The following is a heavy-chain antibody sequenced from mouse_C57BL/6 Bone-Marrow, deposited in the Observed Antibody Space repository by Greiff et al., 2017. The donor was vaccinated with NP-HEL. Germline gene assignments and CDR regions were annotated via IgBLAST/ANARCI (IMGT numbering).Heavy chain of an antibody. CDR3: ARGNYGSSRLGNVMDY. CDR2: IYPGDGDT. CDR1: GYAFSRYW. V-gene: IGHV1-80*01. J-gene: IGHJ4*01. D-gene: IGHD1-1*01. Sequence: VQLQESGAELVKPGASVKISCKASGYAFSRYWMNWVKERPGKGLEWIGQIYPGDGDTKYNGKFKGKATLTADKSSSTAYMQVSSLTSEDSAVYFCARGNYGSSRLGNVMDYWGQGTSVTVSS.